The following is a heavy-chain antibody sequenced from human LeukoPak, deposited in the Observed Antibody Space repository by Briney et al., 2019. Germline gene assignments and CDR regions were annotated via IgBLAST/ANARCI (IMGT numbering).Heavy chain of an antibody. CDR1: GCTFTTYG. V-gene: IGHV1-18*01. J-gene: IGHJ1*01. Sequence: GASVKVSCKASGCTFTTYGINWVRQAPGQGLEWMGWISAYNGNTNYAQKLQGRVTMTTDTSTSTAYMELRSLRSDDTAVYYCARDRTYCSSTNCYSGYFQYWGQGTLVTVSS. D-gene: IGHD2-2*01. CDR2: ISAYNGNT. CDR3: ARDRTYCSSTNCYSGYFQY.